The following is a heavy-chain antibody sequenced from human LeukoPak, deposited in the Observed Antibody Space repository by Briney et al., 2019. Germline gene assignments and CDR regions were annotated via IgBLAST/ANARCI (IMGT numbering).Heavy chain of an antibody. Sequence: PSETLSLTCTVSVGSISSXYXXWXRQPPXXXLEWIXYXYSSGSTXXXPXXXXRXTISIDTSKNQFSLKLSSVTAADTAIYFCASHYGSGFGSWGQGTLVTVSS. D-gene: IGHD3-10*01. CDR2: XYSSGST. CDR1: VGSISSXY. J-gene: IGHJ4*02. CDR3: ASHYGSGFGS. V-gene: IGHV4-59*01.